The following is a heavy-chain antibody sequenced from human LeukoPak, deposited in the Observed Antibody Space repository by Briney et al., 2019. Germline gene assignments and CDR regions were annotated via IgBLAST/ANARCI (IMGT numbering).Heavy chain of an antibody. V-gene: IGHV3-9*01. D-gene: IGHD4-17*01. CDR3: AKDILATVTTDWYFDL. CDR1: RFNFDDYA. J-gene: IGHJ2*01. CDR2: ISWDSGTI. Sequence: GGSLRLSCTASRFNFDDYAMHWVRQTPGKGLEWVSGISWDSGTIGYADSVKGRFTISRDNAKNSLYLQMNSLRAEDTALYYCAKDILATVTTDWYFDLWGRGTLVTVSS.